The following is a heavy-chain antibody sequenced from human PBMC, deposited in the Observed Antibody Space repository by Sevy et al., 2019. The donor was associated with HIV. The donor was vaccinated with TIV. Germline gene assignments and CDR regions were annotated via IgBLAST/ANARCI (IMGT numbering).Heavy chain of an antibody. V-gene: IGHV3-30-3*01. Sequence: GESLKISCAASGFTFSSHAMHWVRQAPGKGLEWMAAISYDGSSKYYADSVKGRFTISRDDSKNTLYLQMGCLRAGDMAVYYCARDGGYSVNFLPSGYWGQGTLVTVSS. D-gene: IGHD3-10*02. J-gene: IGHJ4*02. CDR3: ARDGGYSVNFLPSGY. CDR1: GFTFSSHA. CDR2: ISYDGSSK.